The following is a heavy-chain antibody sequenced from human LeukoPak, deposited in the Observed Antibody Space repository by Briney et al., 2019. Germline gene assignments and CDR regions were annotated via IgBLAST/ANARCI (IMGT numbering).Heavy chain of an antibody. Sequence: GGSLRLSCAASGFTFSDYYMSWIRQAPGKGLEWVSYISSGGDTIFYADSVKGRFTISRDNAKNSLYLQVNSLRAEDTAVYYCARVVYCSGGSCHIFAFDIWGQGTMVTVSA. J-gene: IGHJ3*02. CDR1: GFTFSDYY. CDR3: ARVVYCSGGSCHIFAFDI. V-gene: IGHV3-11*01. CDR2: ISSGGDTI. D-gene: IGHD2-15*01.